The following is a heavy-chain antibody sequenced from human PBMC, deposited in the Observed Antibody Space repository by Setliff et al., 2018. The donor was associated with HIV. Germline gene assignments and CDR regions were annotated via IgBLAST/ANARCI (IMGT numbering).Heavy chain of an antibody. CDR2: IYPGDSVT. CDR1: GSPFTNYW. V-gene: IGHV5-51*01. Sequence: ESLKISCQASGSPFTNYWIGWVRQMPGKGLEWIGVIYPGDSVTRYSPSFQGQVSISADTSITTAYLQWSSLKASDTAIYYCTRRRRAPGTESLEAYWGQGTLVTVSS. D-gene: IGHD1-26*01. J-gene: IGHJ4*02. CDR3: TRRRRAPGTESLEAY.